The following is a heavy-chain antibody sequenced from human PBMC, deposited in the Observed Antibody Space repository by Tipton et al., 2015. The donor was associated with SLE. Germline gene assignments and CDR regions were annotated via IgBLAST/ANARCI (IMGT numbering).Heavy chain of an antibody. V-gene: IGHV4-39*01. J-gene: IGHJ6*03. CDR1: SESIRSSSYY. D-gene: IGHD3-16*01. CDR2: IYNSGSA. CDR3: TRQRGTAYYYYHMDV. Sequence: TLSLTCTVSSESIRSSSYYWGWIRQSPGKGLGWIATIYNSGSAYYNPSLKSRVTISVGTSTNQLSLRLTSVTAADTAVYYCTRQRGTAYYYYHMDVWGKGTTVTVSS.